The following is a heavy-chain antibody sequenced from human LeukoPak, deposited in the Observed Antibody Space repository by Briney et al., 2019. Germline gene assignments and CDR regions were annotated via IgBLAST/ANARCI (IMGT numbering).Heavy chain of an antibody. CDR3: ATGYTSNCPYN. V-gene: IGHV4-39*01. CDR1: GGSISSSSYY. Sequence: SETLSLTRTVSGGSISSSSYYWGWIRQPPGKGLGWIGTIYYSGSTYYNPSLKSRVTISVDTSKNQFSLKLRSVTAADTAVYYCATGYTSNCPYNWGQGTLVTVSS. CDR2: IYYSGST. J-gene: IGHJ4*02. D-gene: IGHD6-13*01.